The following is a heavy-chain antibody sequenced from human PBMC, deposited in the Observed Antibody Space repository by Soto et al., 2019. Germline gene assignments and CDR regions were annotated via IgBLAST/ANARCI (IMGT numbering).Heavy chain of an antibody. V-gene: IGHV4-34*01. D-gene: IGHD1-1*01. CDR3: ARSRNLDV. CDR2: ASHSGGT. Sequence: QVQVQQWGGGLLKFSETLSLTCAVNGGSFSGWHWNWIRQPPGKGLVWIGEASHSGGTNYNQSLESRVTISVDRSRNQLSLKLISVSAADTAVYYCARSRNLDVWGPGTTVIVSS. CDR1: GGSFSGWH. J-gene: IGHJ6*02.